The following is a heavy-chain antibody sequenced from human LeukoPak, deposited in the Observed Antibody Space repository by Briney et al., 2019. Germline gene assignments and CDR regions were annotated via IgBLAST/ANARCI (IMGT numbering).Heavy chain of an antibody. D-gene: IGHD6-13*01. CDR1: GFTFSSYG. V-gene: IGHV3-23*01. J-gene: IGHJ4*02. CDR3: AKGGSSSWDYFDY. Sequence: KAGGTLRLSCVVSGFTFSSYGMSWVRQAPGKGLEWVSALSSGGVSTYYADSVKGRFTISRDISKNTLYLQMNTLRAEDTAVYHCAKGGSSSWDYFDYWGQGTLVTVSS. CDR2: LSSGGVST.